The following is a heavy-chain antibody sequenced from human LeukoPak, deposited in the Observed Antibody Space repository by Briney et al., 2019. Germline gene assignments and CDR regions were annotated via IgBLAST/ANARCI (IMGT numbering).Heavy chain of an antibody. J-gene: IGHJ3*01. Sequence: GGSLRLSCAASGFAVSSNYMSWVRQAPGKGLGGVSVIYSGGSTYYADSVKGRFTISRDISRNALFLEMNSLRPQDTAMYFCARGTYSSGRCDVFDVWGQGTLVSVSS. CDR2: IYSGGST. V-gene: IGHV3-53*05. CDR1: GFAVSSNY. D-gene: IGHD6-19*01. CDR3: ARGTYSSGRCDVFDV.